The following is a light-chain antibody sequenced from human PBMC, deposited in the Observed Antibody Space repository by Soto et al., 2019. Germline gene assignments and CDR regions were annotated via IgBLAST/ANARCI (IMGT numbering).Light chain of an antibody. CDR3: GSWDSSLSAYV. CDR1: SSDVGNYNY. V-gene: IGLV2-14*01. J-gene: IGLJ1*01. CDR2: EVS. Sequence: QSALTQPASVSGSPGQSITISCTGTSSDVGNYNYVSWYQQHPGKAPKLMIYEVSNRPSGIPDRFSGSKSGTSATLGITGFQTGDEADYYCGSWDSSLSAYVFGTGTKLTVL.